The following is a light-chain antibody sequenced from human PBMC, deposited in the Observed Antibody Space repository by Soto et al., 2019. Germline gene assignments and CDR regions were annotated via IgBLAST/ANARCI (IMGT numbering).Light chain of an antibody. CDR2: GND. CDR3: TAWDDSLRAVL. Sequence: QSVLTQPPSASGTPGHRVTISCSGGSSNIGSNTVNWYQHLPGAAPKLLIYGNDQRPSGVPDRFSGSKSGTSVFLAISGLQSEDEADHYCTAWDDSLRAVLFGGGTQLTVL. V-gene: IGLV1-44*01. CDR1: SSNIGSNT. J-gene: IGLJ2*01.